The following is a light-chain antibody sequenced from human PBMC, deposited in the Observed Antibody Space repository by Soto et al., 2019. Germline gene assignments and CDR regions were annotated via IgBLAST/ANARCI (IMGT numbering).Light chain of an antibody. CDR2: TNT. J-gene: IGLJ2*01. CDR3: VAWDDSLDGPV. V-gene: IGLV1-47*01. CDR1: RSNIGVNY. Sequence: QSVLTQPPSASGTPGQRVTISCSGSRSNIGVNYVYWYQQFPGTAPKLLIYTNTQRPSGVPDRFSGSKSGTSASLAISGLGSEDEAACYCVAWDDSLDGPVFGGGTKLTVL.